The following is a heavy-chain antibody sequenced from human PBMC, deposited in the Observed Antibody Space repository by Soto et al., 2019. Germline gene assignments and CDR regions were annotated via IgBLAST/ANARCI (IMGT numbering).Heavy chain of an antibody. CDR1: GGSVSNSNYY. CDR2: VYYGGRS. J-gene: IGHJ4*02. D-gene: IGHD2-8*01. CDR3: VSQRTSVLTQAYFDY. V-gene: IGHV4-39*01. Sequence: SETLSLTCTVSGGSVSNSNYYWGWIRQSPGKGLEWIGSVYYGGRSYSKSSVKSRVTISVDTSKNQFSLNLNSVTASDTAVYFCVSQRTSVLTQAYFDYWGPGALVTVSS.